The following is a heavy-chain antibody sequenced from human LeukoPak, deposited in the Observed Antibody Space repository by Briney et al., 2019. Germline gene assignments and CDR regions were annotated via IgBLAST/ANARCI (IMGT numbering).Heavy chain of an antibody. D-gene: IGHD3-10*01. Sequence: GASVKVSCKASGGTFSSYAISWVRQAPGQGLEWMGGIIPIFGTANYAQKFQGRVTITTDESTSTAYMELSSLRSDDTAVYYCARDPYYGSESYYREIDPWGQGTLVTVSS. V-gene: IGHV1-69*05. CDR3: ARDPYYGSESYYREIDP. CDR2: IIPIFGTA. CDR1: GGTFSSYA. J-gene: IGHJ5*02.